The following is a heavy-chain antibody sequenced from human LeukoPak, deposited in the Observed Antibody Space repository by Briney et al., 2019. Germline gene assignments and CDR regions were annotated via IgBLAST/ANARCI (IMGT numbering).Heavy chain of an antibody. V-gene: IGHV3-53*01. CDR2: IYSGGST. Sequence: PGGSLRLSCAASGFTVSSNYMSWVRQAPGKGLEWVSIIYSGGSTFYADSVKGRFIISRDNSKNTLHLRMNSLRAEDTAVYYCARGGSYLSAFDIWGQGTMVTVSS. CDR3: ARGGSYLSAFDI. J-gene: IGHJ3*02. CDR1: GFTVSSNY. D-gene: IGHD1-26*01.